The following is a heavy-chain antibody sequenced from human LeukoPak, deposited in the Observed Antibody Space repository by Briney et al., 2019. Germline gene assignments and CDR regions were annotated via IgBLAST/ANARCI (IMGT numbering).Heavy chain of an antibody. D-gene: IGHD6-19*01. J-gene: IGHJ4*02. Sequence: SETLSLTCTVSGGSISSYYWSWIRQPPGKGLEWIGYIYYSGSTNYNPSLKSRVTISVDTSKNQFSLKLSSVTAADTAVYYCARDGRAGSLFAYWGQGTLVTVSS. CDR1: GGSISSYY. CDR2: IYYSGST. CDR3: ARDGRAGSLFAY. V-gene: IGHV4-59*01.